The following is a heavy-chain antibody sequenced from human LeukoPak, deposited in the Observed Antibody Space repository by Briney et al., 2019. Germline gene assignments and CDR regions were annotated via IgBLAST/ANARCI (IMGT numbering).Heavy chain of an antibody. J-gene: IGHJ4*02. CDR1: GFSLSAYG. Sequence: GGSLRLSCAASGFSLSAYGVHWVRQAPGKGLEWVAVIWYDGTSKDYADSVKGRFTFSRDNSKNTLYLQRTSLTVEDTAVYYCATSQSSSLIDYWGQGTLVTVSS. CDR2: IWYDGTSK. CDR3: ATSQSSSLIDY. D-gene: IGHD6-13*01. V-gene: IGHV3-33*01.